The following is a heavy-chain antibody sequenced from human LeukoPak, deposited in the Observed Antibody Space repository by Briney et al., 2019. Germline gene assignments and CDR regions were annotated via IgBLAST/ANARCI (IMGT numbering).Heavy chain of an antibody. Sequence: GGSLRLSCAASGFTFSSYEMNWVRQAPGKGLEWVSYISSSGSTIYYADSVKGRFTISRDNAKNSLYLQMNSLRAEDTAVYYCARDLIQLWLRGFIGYWGQGTLVTVSS. J-gene: IGHJ4*02. CDR2: ISSSGSTI. CDR3: ARDLIQLWLRGFIGY. V-gene: IGHV3-48*03. D-gene: IGHD5-18*01. CDR1: GFTFSSYE.